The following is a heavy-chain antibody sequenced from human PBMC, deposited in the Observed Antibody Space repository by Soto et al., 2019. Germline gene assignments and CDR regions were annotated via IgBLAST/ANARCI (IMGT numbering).Heavy chain of an antibody. Sequence: ASVKVSCKASGGTFSSYAISWVRQAPGQGLEWMGGIIPIFGTANYAQKFQGRVTITADKSTSTAYMELSSLRSEDTAVYYCAANRMGATPYYYYGMDVWGQGTTVTVSS. CDR2: IIPIFGTA. CDR3: AANRMGATPYYYYGMDV. J-gene: IGHJ6*02. D-gene: IGHD1-26*01. V-gene: IGHV1-69*06. CDR1: GGTFSSYA.